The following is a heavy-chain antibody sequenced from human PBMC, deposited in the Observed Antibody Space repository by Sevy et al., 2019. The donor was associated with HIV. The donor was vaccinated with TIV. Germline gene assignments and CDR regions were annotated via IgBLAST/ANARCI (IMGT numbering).Heavy chain of an antibody. CDR1: GGSITSNNYY. CDR2: IYHSGNI. CDR3: ASQPGYRSTYYGFSLSRTFDS. J-gene: IGHJ4*02. V-gene: IGHV4-39*01. Sequence: SETLSLTCSVSGGSITSNNYYWGWIRQPPGKGLEWIGSIYHSGNIYYNPSLKSRVTVSVDTSRSHFSLKVTSVAASDTAVYFCASQPGYRSTYYGFSLSRTFDSWGPGTLVTVSS. D-gene: IGHD6-19*01.